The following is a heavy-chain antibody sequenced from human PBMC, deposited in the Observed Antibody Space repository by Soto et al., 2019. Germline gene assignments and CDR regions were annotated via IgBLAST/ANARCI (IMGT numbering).Heavy chain of an antibody. V-gene: IGHV1-18*04. CDR1: GYTFTSYG. CDR3: ARDLPPDPHRYYYYGMDV. CDR2: ISAYNGNT. Sequence: QVPLVQSGAEVKKPGASVKVSCKASGYTFTSYGISWVRQAPGQGLEWMGWISAYNGNTNYAQKLQGRVTMTTDTSTSTAYMELRSPRSDDTAVYYCARDLPPDPHRYYYYGMDVWGQGTTDTVSS. J-gene: IGHJ6*02.